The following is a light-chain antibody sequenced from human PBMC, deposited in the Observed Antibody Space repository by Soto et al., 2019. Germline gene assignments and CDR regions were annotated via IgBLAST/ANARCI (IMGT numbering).Light chain of an antibody. J-gene: IGLJ3*02. CDR3: QSFDSGLSGRV. CDR2: GNN. Sequence: QTVVTQPPSVSGAPGQRVTISCTGSSSNIGTGYDVHWYQHLPGTAPKLLIYGNNNRPSGVPDRFSGSKSGTSASLAITGLQAEDEADYYCQSFDSGLSGRVFGGGTKLTVL. V-gene: IGLV1-40*01. CDR1: SSNIGTGYD.